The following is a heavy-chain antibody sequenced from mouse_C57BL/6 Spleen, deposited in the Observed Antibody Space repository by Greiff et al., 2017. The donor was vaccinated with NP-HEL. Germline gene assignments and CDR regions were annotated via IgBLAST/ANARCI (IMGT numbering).Heavy chain of an antibody. D-gene: IGHD1-1*01. CDR2: IDPANGTT. CDR3: ARAPITTVVAPYYYAMDY. J-gene: IGHJ4*01. Sequence: EVQLQQSVAELVRPGASVKLSCTASGFNIKNTYMHWVKQRPEQGLAWIGRIDPANGTTKYAPKFQGKATITADTSSNTAYLQLSSLTSEDTAIYYCARAPITTVVAPYYYAMDYWGQGTSVTVSS. CDR1: GFNIKNTY. V-gene: IGHV14-3*01.